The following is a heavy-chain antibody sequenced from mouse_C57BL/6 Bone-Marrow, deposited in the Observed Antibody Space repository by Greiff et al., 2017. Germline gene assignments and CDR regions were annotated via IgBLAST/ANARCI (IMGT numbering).Heavy chain of an antibody. J-gene: IGHJ1*03. V-gene: IGHV1-72*01. Sequence: QVHVKQPGAELVKPGASVKLSCKASGYTFTSYWMHWVKQRPGRGLEWIGRIDPNSGGTKYNEKFKGKATLTVDKPSSTAYMQLSSLTSEDSAVYYCARRRYSNYPHWYFDVWGTGTTVTVSS. CDR3: ARRRYSNYPHWYFDV. D-gene: IGHD2-5*01. CDR1: GYTFTSYW. CDR2: IDPNSGGT.